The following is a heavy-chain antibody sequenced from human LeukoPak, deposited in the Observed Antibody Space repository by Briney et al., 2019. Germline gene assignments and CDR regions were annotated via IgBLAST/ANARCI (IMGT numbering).Heavy chain of an antibody. D-gene: IGHD1-26*01. CDR2: INHSGST. V-gene: IGHV4-34*01. CDR1: GGSFSGYY. Sequence: SETLSLTCAVYGGSFSGYYWSWIRQPPGKGLEWIGEINHSGSTNYNSSLKSRVTISVDTSKNQFSLKLSSVTAADTAVYYCARGGGSYANYWGQGTLVTVSS. J-gene: IGHJ4*02. CDR3: ARGGGSYANY.